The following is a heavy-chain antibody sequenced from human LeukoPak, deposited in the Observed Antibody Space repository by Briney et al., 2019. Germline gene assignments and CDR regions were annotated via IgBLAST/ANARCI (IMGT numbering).Heavy chain of an antibody. Sequence: SVKVSCKASGGTFSSYAISWVRQAPGQGLEWMGGIIPIFGTANYAQKFQGRVTITADESTSTAYMELSSLRSEDTAVYYCAKEGYYDSSGYYPIDYWGQGTLVTVSS. J-gene: IGHJ4*02. CDR1: GGTFSSYA. CDR2: IIPIFGTA. D-gene: IGHD3-22*01. CDR3: AKEGYYDSSGYYPIDY. V-gene: IGHV1-69*13.